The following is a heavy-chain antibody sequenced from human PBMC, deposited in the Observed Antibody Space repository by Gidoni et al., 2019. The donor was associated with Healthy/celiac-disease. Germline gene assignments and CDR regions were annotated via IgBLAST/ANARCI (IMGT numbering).Heavy chain of an antibody. CDR2: IKSKTDGGTT. CDR3: TTEGDGYCSGGSCYGSAFDI. CDR1: GFTFSNAW. V-gene: IGHV3-15*01. Sequence: EVQLVESGGGLVKPGGSLRLSCAASGFTFSNAWMSWVRQAPGKGLEWVGRIKSKTDGGTTDYAAPVKGRFTISRDDSKNTLYLQMNSLKTEDTAVYYCTTEGDGYCSGGSCYGSAFDIWGQGTMVTVSS. J-gene: IGHJ3*02. D-gene: IGHD2-15*01.